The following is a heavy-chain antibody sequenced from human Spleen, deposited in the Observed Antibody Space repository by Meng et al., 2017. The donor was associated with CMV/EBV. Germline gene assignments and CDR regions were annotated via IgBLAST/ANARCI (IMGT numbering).Heavy chain of an antibody. CDR3: GKDQRPKMVRGVIEN. J-gene: IGHJ4*02. D-gene: IGHD3-10*01. Sequence: GESLKISCAASGFTFSSYGMHWVRQAPGKGLEWVAFTRYDGNYKDYADSVKGRFTVSRDTSKNALYLQLNSLRAEDTAVYYCGKDQRPKMVRGVIENWGQGALVTVSS. CDR1: GFTFSSYG. CDR2: TRYDGNYK. V-gene: IGHV3-30*02.